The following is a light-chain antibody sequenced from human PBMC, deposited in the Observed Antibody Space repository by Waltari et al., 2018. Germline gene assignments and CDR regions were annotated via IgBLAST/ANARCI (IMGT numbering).Light chain of an antibody. V-gene: IGKV2-28*01. CDR2: LGS. CDR3: MQALLPLT. J-gene: IGKJ4*01. CDR1: QSLLHSNGYNY. Sequence: DIVMTQSPLSLPVTPGEPASISCRSSQSLLHSNGYNYLDWYLQKPGQSPQLLIYLGSNRASGVPDRFSGSGSGTDFTLKISRVEAEDVGVYYCMQALLPLTFGGGTKVGIK.